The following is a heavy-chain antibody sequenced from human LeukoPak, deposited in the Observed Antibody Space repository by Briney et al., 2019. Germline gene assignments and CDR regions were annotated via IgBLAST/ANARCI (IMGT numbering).Heavy chain of an antibody. CDR2: ISFSGST. CDR1: GGSISSSGYS. J-gene: IGHJ5*02. D-gene: IGHD5-18*01. V-gene: IGHV4-39*02. CDR3: ARRGYSYGYCFDP. Sequence: SETLSLTCTVSGGSISSSGYSWDWIRQPPGKGLEWIGSISFSGSTYYNPSLKSRVTISVDTPKNHFSVKLNSVTAADTAVYYCARRGYSYGYCFDPWGQGTLVTVSS.